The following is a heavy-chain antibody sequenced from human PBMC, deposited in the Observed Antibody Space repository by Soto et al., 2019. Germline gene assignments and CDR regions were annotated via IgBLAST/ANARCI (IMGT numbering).Heavy chain of an antibody. J-gene: IGHJ4*02. CDR3: AREYCRSTTCYILTT. CDR1: GYTFNNYF. D-gene: IGHD2-2*01. CDR2: INPSAGTT. Sequence: QVQLEQSGAEVKKTGASVKVSCKASGYTFNNYFMHWVRQAPGQGLEWMGIINPSAGTTRHAQKFQGRVTMTRDTSTSTVYMELSSLRSEDTAVYYCAREYCRSTTCYILTTWGQGTLVTVSS. V-gene: IGHV1-46*02.